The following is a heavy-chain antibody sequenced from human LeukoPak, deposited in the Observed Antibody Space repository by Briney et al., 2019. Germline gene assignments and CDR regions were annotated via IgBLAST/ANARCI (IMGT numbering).Heavy chain of an antibody. CDR1: GFTFSSYA. J-gene: IGHJ6*02. D-gene: IGHD6-13*01. V-gene: IGHV3-53*01. Sequence: PGGSLRLSCAASGFTFSSYAMSWVRQAPGKGLEWVSVIYSGGSTYYADSVKGRFTISRDNSKNTLYLQMNSLRAEDTAVYYCARDRVAAGRYYYYYGMDVWGQGTTVTVSS. CDR3: ARDRVAAGRYYYYYGMDV. CDR2: IYSGGST.